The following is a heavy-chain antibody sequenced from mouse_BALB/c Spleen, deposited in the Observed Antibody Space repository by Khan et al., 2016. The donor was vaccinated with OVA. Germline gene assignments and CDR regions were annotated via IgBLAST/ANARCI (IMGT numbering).Heavy chain of an antibody. V-gene: IGHV1S132*01. D-gene: IGHD3-2*02. J-gene: IGHJ2*01. CDR2: IYPGTDNT. CDR1: GYTFTSYW. CDR3: AREEALYYFDY. Sequence: QVQLKQSGAELVRPGASVKLSCKTSGYTFTSYWIHWVKQRSGQGLEWIARIYPGTDNTYYNEKLKDRATLTADTSSSTAYMQLSSLESEDSAVYFCAREEALYYFDYWGQGTTLTVSS.